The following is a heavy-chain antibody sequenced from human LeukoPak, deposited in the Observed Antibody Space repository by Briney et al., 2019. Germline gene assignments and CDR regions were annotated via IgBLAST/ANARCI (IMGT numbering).Heavy chain of an antibody. D-gene: IGHD3-16*02. Sequence: GGSLRLSCEASGFTFSNYAMHWVRQAPGKGLEWVAAISYDGSNKYYADPAKGRFTVSRDNSKNTLYLQMNSLRAEDTAVYYCTTGAGDYVWGSYRYFGHWGQGSLVTVSS. CDR3: TTGAGDYVWGSYRYFGH. J-gene: IGHJ4*02. V-gene: IGHV3-30*14. CDR1: GFTFSNYA. CDR2: ISYDGSNK.